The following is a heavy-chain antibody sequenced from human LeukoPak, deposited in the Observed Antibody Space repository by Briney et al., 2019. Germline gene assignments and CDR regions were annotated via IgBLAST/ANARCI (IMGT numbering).Heavy chain of an antibody. J-gene: IGHJ4*02. D-gene: IGHD3-10*01. CDR3: ARDHYYDSGTYSPSAY. Sequence: GGSLRLSCAASGFTFSSFAMHWVRQAPGKGLEWVAVISYDGSNKYYADSVKGRFTISGDNSKNTLYLQMNSLRAEDTAVYYCARDHYYDSGTYSPSAYWGQGSLVTVPS. CDR1: GFTFSSFA. CDR2: ISYDGSNK. V-gene: IGHV3-30*04.